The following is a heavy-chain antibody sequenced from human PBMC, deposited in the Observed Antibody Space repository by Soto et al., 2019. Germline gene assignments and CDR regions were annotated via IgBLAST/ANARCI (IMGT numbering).Heavy chain of an antibody. CDR3: AKDILRRGRWLQSLPGY. J-gene: IGHJ4*02. D-gene: IGHD1-26*01. Sequence: EVQLVESGGVVVQPGGSLRLSCAASGFTFDDYTMHWVRQAPGKGLEWVSLISWDGGSTYYADSVKGRFTISRDNSKNSLYLQMNSLRTEDTALYYCAKDILRRGRWLQSLPGYWGQGTLVTVSS. V-gene: IGHV3-43*01. CDR1: GFTFDDYT. CDR2: ISWDGGST.